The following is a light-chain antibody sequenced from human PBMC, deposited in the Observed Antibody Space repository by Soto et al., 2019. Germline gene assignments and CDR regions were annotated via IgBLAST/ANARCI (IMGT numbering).Light chain of an antibody. CDR3: HSYDSSLSGYV. J-gene: IGLJ1*01. V-gene: IGLV1-40*01. CDR1: SSNIGAGYD. Sequence: QSVLTQSPSVSGAPGQRVTISCTGSSSNIGAGYDVHWYQQLPGTAPKLLIYGNSNRPSGVPDRFSGSKSDTSASLAITGLQTEDEADYYCHSYDSSLSGYVFGTGTKLTVL. CDR2: GNS.